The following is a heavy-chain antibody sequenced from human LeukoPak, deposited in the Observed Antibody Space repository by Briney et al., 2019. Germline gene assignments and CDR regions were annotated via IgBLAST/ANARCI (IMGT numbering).Heavy chain of an antibody. CDR2: VIRDGSFT. V-gene: IGHV3-74*01. J-gene: IGHJ4*02. CDR1: GFTFRSYW. D-gene: IGHD5-24*01. CDR3: VRDGDDFNFEY. Sequence: GGSLRLSCAASGFTFRSYWMHWVRQAPGKGLEWVSRVIRDGSFTNYADSVKGRFTISRDNAKNTLYLQMSSLRAEDTAVYFCVRDGDDFNFEYWGQGSLVTVSS.